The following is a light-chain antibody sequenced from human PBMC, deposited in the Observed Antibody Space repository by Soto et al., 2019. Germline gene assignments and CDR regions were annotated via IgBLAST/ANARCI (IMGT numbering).Light chain of an antibody. Sequence: EIVMTQSPATLSVSPGERATLSCRASQCVGSNLAWYQQKPGQAPRLLIYGASTRATGIPARFSGSESGTEFTLTISSLQSEDFAVYYCQQYDNWRLTFGGGTKVDIK. J-gene: IGKJ4*01. CDR2: GAS. CDR1: QCVGSN. V-gene: IGKV3-15*01. CDR3: QQYDNWRLT.